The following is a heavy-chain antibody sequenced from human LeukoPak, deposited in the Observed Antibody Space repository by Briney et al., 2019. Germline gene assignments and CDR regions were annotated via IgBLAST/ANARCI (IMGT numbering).Heavy chain of an antibody. CDR3: AKGRGSGYDRNYYDSSGYSGSYYFDY. V-gene: IGHV3-30-3*01. Sequence: PGGSLRLSCAASGFTFSSYAMHWVRQAPGKGLEWVAVISNDGSKKYYVDSVKGRFTISRDNSKNTLYLQMNSLRAEDTAVYYCAKGRGSGYDRNYYDSSGYSGSYYFDYWGQGTLVTVSS. J-gene: IGHJ4*02. CDR1: GFTFSSYA. CDR2: ISNDGSKK. D-gene: IGHD3-22*01.